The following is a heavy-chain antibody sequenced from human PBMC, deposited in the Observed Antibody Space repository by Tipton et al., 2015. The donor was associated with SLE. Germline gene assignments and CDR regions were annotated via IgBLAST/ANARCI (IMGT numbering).Heavy chain of an antibody. J-gene: IGHJ4*02. CDR2: INQNRGT. CDR1: GGSFSDYY. D-gene: IGHD2-21*01. Sequence: TLSLTCAVYGGSFSDYYWSWIRQPPGKGLEWIGEINQNRGTNYNPSLKSRVTISVDTSKNEFSLKLTSVTAADTSVYYCARMRRGVDGYWGQGTLVTVSS. V-gene: IGHV4-34*01. CDR3: ARMRRGVDGY.